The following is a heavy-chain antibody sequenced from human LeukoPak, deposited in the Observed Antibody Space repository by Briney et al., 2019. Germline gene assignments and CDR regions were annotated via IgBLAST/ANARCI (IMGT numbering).Heavy chain of an antibody. J-gene: IGHJ5*02. Sequence: PGGSLRLSCAAPGFTFSSYGMHWVRQAPGKGLEWVAVISYDGSNKYYADSMKGRFTISRDNSKNTLYLQMNGLRAEDTAVYYCAKGPTVTTWGWFDPWGQGTLVTVSS. D-gene: IGHD4-17*01. V-gene: IGHV3-30*18. CDR3: AKGPTVTTWGWFDP. CDR2: ISYDGSNK. CDR1: GFTFSSYG.